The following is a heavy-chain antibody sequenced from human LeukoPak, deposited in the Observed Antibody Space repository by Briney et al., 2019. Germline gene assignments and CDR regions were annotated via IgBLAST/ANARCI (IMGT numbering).Heavy chain of an antibody. J-gene: IGHJ4*02. CDR2: ISSSSSTI. Sequence: PGGSLRLSCAGSGFTFSSYSMNWVRQAPGKGLEWVSYISSSSSTIYYADSVKGRFTISRDNAKNSLYLQMNSLRAEDTAVYYCARDWVYSSTWYIYFHYWGQGTLVTVSS. CDR1: GFTFSSYS. D-gene: IGHD6-13*01. V-gene: IGHV3-48*01. CDR3: ARDWVYSSTWYIYFHY.